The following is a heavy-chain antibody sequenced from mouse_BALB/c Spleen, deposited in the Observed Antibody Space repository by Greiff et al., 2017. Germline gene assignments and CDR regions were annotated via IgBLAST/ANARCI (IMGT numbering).Heavy chain of an antibody. CDR2: IRNKANGYTT. J-gene: IGHJ2*01. CDR3: ARLKLGRSYFDD. CDR1: GFTFTDYY. D-gene: IGHD4-1*01. Sequence: EVKLVESGGGLVQPGGSLRLSCATSGFTFTDYYMSWVRQPPGKALEWLGFIRNKANGYTTEYSASVKGRFTISRDNSQSILYLQMNTLRAEDSATYYCARLKLGRSYFDDWGKGTTLTVSS. V-gene: IGHV7-3*02.